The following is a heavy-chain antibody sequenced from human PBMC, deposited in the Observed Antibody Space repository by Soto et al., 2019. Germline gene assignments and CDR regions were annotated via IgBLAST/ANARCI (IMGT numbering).Heavy chain of an antibody. D-gene: IGHD3-9*01. CDR3: ARGGYDILTGYYKIDY. Sequence: SQTLSLTCAISGDSVSSNSAAWNWIRQSPSRGLEWLGGTYYRSKWYNDYAVSVKSRITINPDTSKNQFSLQLNSVTPEDTAVYYCARGGYDILTGYYKIDYWGQGTLVTVSS. J-gene: IGHJ4*02. CDR1: GDSVSSNSAA. V-gene: IGHV6-1*01. CDR2: TYYRSKWYN.